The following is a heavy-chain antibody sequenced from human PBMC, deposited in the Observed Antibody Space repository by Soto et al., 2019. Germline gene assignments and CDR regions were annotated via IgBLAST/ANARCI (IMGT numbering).Heavy chain of an antibody. V-gene: IGHV3-21*01. D-gene: IGHD2-2*02. CDR2: ISSSSSYI. Sequence: SGGSLRLSCAASGFTFSSYSMNWVRQAPGKGLEWVSSISSSSSYIYYADSVKGRFTISRDNAKNSLYLQMNSLRAEDTAVYYCARGGIIYCSSTSCYTYWGQGTLVTVSS. CDR3: ARGGIIYCSSTSCYTY. J-gene: IGHJ4*02. CDR1: GFTFSSYS.